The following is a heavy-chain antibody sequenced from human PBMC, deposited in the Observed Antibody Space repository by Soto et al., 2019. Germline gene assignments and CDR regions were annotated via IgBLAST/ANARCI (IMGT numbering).Heavy chain of an antibody. Sequence: PGGSLRLSCAASGFTFSDYYMNWIRQAPGKGLEWVSYISSSGNTIYYADSVKGRFTISRDNAKNSLFLQMNSLRVEDTAVYYCARANSGYDPPGHWGQGTLVTVSS. J-gene: IGHJ4*02. V-gene: IGHV3-11*01. CDR1: GFTFSDYY. CDR2: ISSSGNTI. D-gene: IGHD5-12*01. CDR3: ARANSGYDPPGH.